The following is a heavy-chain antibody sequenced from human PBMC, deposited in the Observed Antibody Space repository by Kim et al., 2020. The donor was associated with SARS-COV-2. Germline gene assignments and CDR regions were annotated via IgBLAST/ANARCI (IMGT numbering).Heavy chain of an antibody. V-gene: IGHV3-11*05. CDR3: ARGYGDFGY. Sequence: TNHRDSVKGRFTISRDTAKNSLYLEMNSLRGDDTAVYYCARGYGDFGYWGQGTLVTVSS. J-gene: IGHJ4*02. D-gene: IGHD4-17*01. CDR2: T.